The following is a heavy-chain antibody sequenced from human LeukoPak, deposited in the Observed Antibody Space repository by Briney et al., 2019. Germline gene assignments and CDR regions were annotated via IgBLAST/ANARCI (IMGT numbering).Heavy chain of an antibody. CDR2: IYYSGST. J-gene: IGHJ3*02. Sequence: SETLSLTCTVSGGSISSYYWSWIRQPPGKGLEWIGYIYYSGSTNYNPSLKSRVTMSVDTSKNQFSLKLTSMTAADTAVYYCARDRYDFWSGYYNPDAFDIWGQGTMVTVSS. CDR3: ARDRYDFWSGYYNPDAFDI. CDR1: GGSISSYY. V-gene: IGHV4-59*12. D-gene: IGHD3-3*01.